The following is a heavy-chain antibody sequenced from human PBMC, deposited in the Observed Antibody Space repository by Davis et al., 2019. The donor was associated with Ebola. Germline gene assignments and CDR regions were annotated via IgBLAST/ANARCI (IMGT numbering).Heavy chain of an antibody. CDR3: ARDPSHDYGDYVGAFDI. V-gene: IGHV3-64D*08. J-gene: IGHJ3*02. CDR1: GFTFNSYS. CDR2: INNIGDRT. D-gene: IGHD4-17*01. Sequence: GESLKISCSASGFTFNSYSMFWVRQAPGKGLQYFSAINNIGDRTYYADFVKGRFTISRDNSRSTLYLQMSSLRPEDTALYYCARDPSHDYGDYVGAFDIWGQGIMVTVSS.